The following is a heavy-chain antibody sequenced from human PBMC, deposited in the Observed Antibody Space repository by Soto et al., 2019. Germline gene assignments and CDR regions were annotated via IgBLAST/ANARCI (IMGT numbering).Heavy chain of an antibody. CDR2: IYYSGST. Sequence: QVQLQESGPGLVKPSETLSLTCTVSGGSISSYYWSWIRQPPGKGLEWIGYIYYSGSTNYNPSLKSRVTISVDTSKNQFSLKLSSVTAADTAVYYGARVPSGSGGNCDYWGQGTLVTVSS. J-gene: IGHJ4*02. D-gene: IGHD6-19*01. CDR3: ARVPSGSGGNCDY. V-gene: IGHV4-59*01. CDR1: GGSISSYY.